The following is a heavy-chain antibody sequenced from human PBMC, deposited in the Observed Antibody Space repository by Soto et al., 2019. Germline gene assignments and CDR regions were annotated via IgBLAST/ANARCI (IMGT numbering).Heavy chain of an antibody. CDR2: IIPIFGTA. Sequence: SVKVSCEAAGGTFSSYAISWVRQAPGQGLEWMGGIIPIFGTANYAQKFQGRVTITADESTSTAYMELSSLRSEDTAVYYCARFKVNTDHYYYGMDVWGQGTKVTVSS. D-gene: IGHD5-18*01. CDR3: ARFKVNTDHYYYGMDV. CDR1: GGTFSSYA. V-gene: IGHV1-69*13. J-gene: IGHJ6*02.